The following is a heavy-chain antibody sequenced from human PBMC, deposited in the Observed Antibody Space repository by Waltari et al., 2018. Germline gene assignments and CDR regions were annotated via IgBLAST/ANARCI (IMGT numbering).Heavy chain of an antibody. J-gene: IGHJ4*02. CDR3: ASHSSGVDY. V-gene: IGHV4-59*11. CDR1: GGSISSHY. CDR2: IYYSGST. D-gene: IGHD6-19*01. Sequence: QVQLQESGPGLVKPSETLSLTCTVSGGSISSHYWSWIRQPPGKGREWIGYIYYSGSTTYNPSLKSRVTISVDTSKNQFSLKLSSVTAADTAVYYCASHSSGVDYWGQGTLVTVSS.